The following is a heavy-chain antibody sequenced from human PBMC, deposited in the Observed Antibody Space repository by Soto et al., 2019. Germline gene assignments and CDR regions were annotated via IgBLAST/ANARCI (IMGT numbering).Heavy chain of an antibody. J-gene: IGHJ5*02. CDR2: ISAYNGNT. CDR1: GYTFTSYG. D-gene: IGHD6-13*01. Sequence: QVQLVQSGAEVKKPGASVKVSCKASGYTFTSYGISWVRQAPGHGLEWMGWISAYNGNTNYAQKLQGRVTLTTDTSTSTAYMELRSLRSDDTAVYYCARDRSSSWKEGWFDPWGQGTLVTVSS. CDR3: ARDRSSSWKEGWFDP. V-gene: IGHV1-18*01.